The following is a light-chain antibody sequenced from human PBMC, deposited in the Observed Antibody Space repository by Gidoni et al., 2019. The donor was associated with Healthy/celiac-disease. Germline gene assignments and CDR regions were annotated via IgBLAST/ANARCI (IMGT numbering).Light chain of an antibody. CDR3: QQYGSPWT. CDR1: QSVSSSY. V-gene: IGKV3-20*01. CDR2: GAS. Sequence: EIVLTQSPGTLSLSPGERATLSCRASQSVSSSYLAWYQQKPGQAPRLLIYGASSRATGIPDRVSGSGSGTYFTLTISRLEPEDFAVYYCQQYGSPWTFGHGTKVEIK. J-gene: IGKJ1*01.